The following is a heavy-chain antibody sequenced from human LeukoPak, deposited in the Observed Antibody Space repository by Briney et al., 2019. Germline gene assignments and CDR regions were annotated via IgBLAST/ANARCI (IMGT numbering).Heavy chain of an antibody. Sequence: PGGSLRLSCAASGFTFSSYSMNWVRQAPGKGLEWVSSISSSSSYIYYADSVKGRFTIPRDNAKNSLYLQMSSLRAEDTAVYYCARDHSLGSHFDYWGQGTLVTVSS. J-gene: IGHJ4*02. CDR2: ISSSSSYI. CDR1: GFTFSSYS. V-gene: IGHV3-21*01. D-gene: IGHD3-16*01. CDR3: ARDHSLGSHFDY.